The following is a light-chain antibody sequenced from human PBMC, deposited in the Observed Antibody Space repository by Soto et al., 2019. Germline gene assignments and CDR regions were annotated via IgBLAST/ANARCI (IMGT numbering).Light chain of an antibody. V-gene: IGKV3-20*01. Sequence: EIVLTQSPGTLSLSPGERATLSCRASQSVSSSYLAWYQQKPGQAPRLLIYGASNRATGIPDRFSGRWSGTDFTLTIIRLEPEDFAMYYCQQYDNSGLTFGHGTKVEIK. J-gene: IGKJ1*01. CDR1: QSVSSSY. CDR2: GAS. CDR3: QQYDNSGLT.